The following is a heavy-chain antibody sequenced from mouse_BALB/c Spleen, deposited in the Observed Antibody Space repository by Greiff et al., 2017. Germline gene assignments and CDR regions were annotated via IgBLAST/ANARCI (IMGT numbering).Heavy chain of an antibody. V-gene: IGHV5-12-1*01. J-gene: IGHJ4*01. CDR2: ISSGGGST. CDR1: GFAFSSYD. CDR3: ARQALRYERNAMDY. D-gene: IGHD2-14*01. Sequence: EVQGVESGGGLVKPGGSLKLSCAASGFAFSSYDMSWVRQTPEKRLEWVASISSGGGSTYYPGTVKGRFTISRDNAKNTLYLQMSSLKSEDTAMYYCARQALRYERNAMDYWGQGTSVTVSS.